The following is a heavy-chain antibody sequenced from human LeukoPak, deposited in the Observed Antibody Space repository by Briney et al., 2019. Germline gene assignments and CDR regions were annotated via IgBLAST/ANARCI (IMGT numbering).Heavy chain of an antibody. J-gene: IGHJ4*02. V-gene: IGHV3-23*01. D-gene: IGHD3-16*01. CDR3: AKSLYDYVWGSYFGPYDY. CDR1: GFTLRIWA. Sequence: PGGSLRLSCAASGFTLRIWAMSWVRQAPGEGVEWVSSISGSGGSTYYAGSVKGRFTISRDNSKNTVYLQMNSLRAEDTGVYYCAKSLYDYVWGSYFGPYDYWGQGTLVTVSS. CDR2: ISGSGGST.